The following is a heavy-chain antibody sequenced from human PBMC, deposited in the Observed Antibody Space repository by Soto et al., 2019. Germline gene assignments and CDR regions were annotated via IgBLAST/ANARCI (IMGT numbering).Heavy chain of an antibody. Sequence: GASVKVSCKVSGYTLNELSMHWVRQAPGKGLEWMGGFDPEDGETIYAQKFQGRVTMTEDTSTDTAYMELSSLRSEDTDVYYYATPTHGSGSYYLDYWGQGTLVTVSS. CDR1: GYTLNELS. CDR3: ATPTHGSGSYYLDY. D-gene: IGHD3-10*01. CDR2: FDPEDGET. J-gene: IGHJ4*02. V-gene: IGHV1-24*01.